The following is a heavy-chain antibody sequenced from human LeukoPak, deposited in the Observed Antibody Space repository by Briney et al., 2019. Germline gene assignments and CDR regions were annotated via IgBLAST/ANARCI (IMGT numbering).Heavy chain of an antibody. Sequence: SETLSLTCTVSGGSPSSSSYYWDWIRQPPGKGLECIGSIYYSGSTYYNPSLKSRVTVSVDTSKNQFSLKLTSVTAADTAVYYCARSSGSYGVAWFDPWGQGTLVTVSS. CDR3: ARSSGSYGVAWFDP. D-gene: IGHD1-26*01. CDR2: IYYSGST. J-gene: IGHJ5*02. V-gene: IGHV4-39*07. CDR1: GGSPSSSSYY.